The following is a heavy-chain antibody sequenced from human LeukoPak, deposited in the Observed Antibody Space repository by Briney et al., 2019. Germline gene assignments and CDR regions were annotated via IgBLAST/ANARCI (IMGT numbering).Heavy chain of an antibody. D-gene: IGHD3-22*01. J-gene: IGHJ4*02. V-gene: IGHV4-38-2*01. Sequence: TSETLSLTCAVSGYSISSGYYWGWIRQPPGKGLEWIGSIYHSGSTYYNPSLKSRVTISVDTSKNQFSLKLSSVTAADTAVYYCGRYHPTTYYYDSSGYWNWGQGTLVSVSS. CDR1: GYSISSGYY. CDR2: IYHSGST. CDR3: GRYHPTTYYYDSSGYWN.